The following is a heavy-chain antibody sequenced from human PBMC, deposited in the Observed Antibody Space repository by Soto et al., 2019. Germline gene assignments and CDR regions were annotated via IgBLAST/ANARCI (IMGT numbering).Heavy chain of an antibody. J-gene: IGHJ5*02. CDR1: GGSISSYD. CDR3: ARGGYSCSWYQGNWFDP. V-gene: IGHV4-59*01. D-gene: IGHD6-13*01. CDR2: IYYSGST. Sequence: SEALSLTCTVSGGSISSYDWSWIRQPPGKGLEWIGYIYYSGSTNYNPSLKSRVTISVDTSKNQFSLKLSSVTAADTAVYYCARGGYSCSWYQGNWFDPWGQGTLVTVSS.